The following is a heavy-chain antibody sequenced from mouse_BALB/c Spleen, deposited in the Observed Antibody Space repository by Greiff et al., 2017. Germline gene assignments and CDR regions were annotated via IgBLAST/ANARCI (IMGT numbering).Heavy chain of an antibody. CDR1: GYSITSGYY. Sequence: EVKLQESGPGLVKPSQSLSLTCSVTGYSITSGYYWNWIRQFPGNKLEWMGYISYDGSNNYNPSLKNRISITRDTSKNQFFLKLNSVTTEDTATYDCARGYDGGLAYWGQGTLVTVSA. CDR3: ARGYDGGLAY. D-gene: IGHD2-14*01. V-gene: IGHV3-6*02. J-gene: IGHJ3*01. CDR2: ISYDGSN.